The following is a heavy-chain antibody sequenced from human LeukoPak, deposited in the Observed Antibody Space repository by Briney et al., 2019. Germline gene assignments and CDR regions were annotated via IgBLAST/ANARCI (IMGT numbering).Heavy chain of an antibody. CDR2: VSFDGSNE. CDR1: GLTFRTSA. Sequence: PGGSPRLSCADSGLTFRTSAMHWVRQAPGKGLEWVAVVSFDGSNENYADSVRGRFIISRDNSKNTLYLQMSGLRREDTAMYYCARGVGYTLVSWGRGTLVTVSS. CDR3: ARGVGYTLVS. D-gene: IGHD5-24*01. V-gene: IGHV3-30-3*01. J-gene: IGHJ5*02.